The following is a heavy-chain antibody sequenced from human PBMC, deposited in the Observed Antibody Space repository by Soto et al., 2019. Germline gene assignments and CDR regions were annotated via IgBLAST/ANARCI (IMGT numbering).Heavy chain of an antibody. Sequence: SGPTLVNPTQTRTLNCTFSGFSLSTSGMCVSWIRQPPGKALEWLALIDWDDDKYYSTSLKTRLTISKDTSKNQVVLTMTNMDPVDTATYYCARIPGSYDSSGYYYPYYFDYWGQGTLVTVSS. V-gene: IGHV2-70*01. D-gene: IGHD3-22*01. CDR3: ARIPGSYDSSGYYYPYYFDY. J-gene: IGHJ4*02. CDR2: IDWDDDK. CDR1: GFSLSTSGMC.